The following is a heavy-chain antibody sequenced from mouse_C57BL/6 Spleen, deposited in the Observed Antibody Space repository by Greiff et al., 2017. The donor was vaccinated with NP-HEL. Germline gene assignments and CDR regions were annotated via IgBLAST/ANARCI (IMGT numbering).Heavy chain of an antibody. Sequence: VQLQQSGAELARPGASVKMSCKASGYTFTSYTMHWVKQRPGQGLEWIGYINPSSGYTKYNQKFQDKATLTADKSSSTAYMQLSSLTSEDSAVYYCASNYGSSYGWYCDVWGTGTTVTVSS. J-gene: IGHJ1*03. CDR1: GYTFTSYT. CDR2: INPSSGYT. V-gene: IGHV1-4*01. CDR3: ASNYGSSYGWYCDV. D-gene: IGHD1-1*01.